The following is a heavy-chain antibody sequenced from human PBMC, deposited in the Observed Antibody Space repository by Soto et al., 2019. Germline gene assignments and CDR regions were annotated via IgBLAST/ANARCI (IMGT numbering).Heavy chain of an antibody. J-gene: IGHJ6*03. D-gene: IGHD2-15*01. CDR2: IQSGGST. CDR3: ARDDVHFSGGRCCGVPMGV. V-gene: IGHV3-66*01. CDR1: GFTVTSKY. Sequence: DVQLVESGGGLVQPGGSLTLSCAGSGFTVTSKYMSWVRQAPGKGLEWVSLIQSGGSTFYADSVKVRFSISRDNSKNTVYLHMNSLRAEDTAVYYCARDDVHFSGGRCCGVPMGVCGKGTTVTVSS.